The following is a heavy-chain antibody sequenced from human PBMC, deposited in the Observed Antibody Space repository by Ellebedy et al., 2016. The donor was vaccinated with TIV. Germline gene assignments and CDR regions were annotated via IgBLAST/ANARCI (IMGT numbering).Heavy chain of an antibody. V-gene: IGHV1-69*13. CDR3: ARDRHGIGGSYYEGWYFDL. D-gene: IGHD1-26*01. CDR1: GGTFNRYA. Sequence: ASVKVSCNASGGTFNRYAVSWVRQAPGQGLEWMGGFFLIFGTADYAQSVRGRRTLTADESTTTVYMDLSSLRSQDTAVYYCARDRHGIGGSYYEGWYFDLWGPGTLVTVSS. CDR2: FFLIFGTA. J-gene: IGHJ2*01.